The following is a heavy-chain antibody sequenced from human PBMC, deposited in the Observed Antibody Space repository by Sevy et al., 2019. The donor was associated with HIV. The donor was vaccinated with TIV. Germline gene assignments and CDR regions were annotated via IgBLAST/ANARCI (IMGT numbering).Heavy chain of an antibody. Sequence: GASVKVSCKASGYTFASYGISWVRQAPGQGLEWMGWVTPYNGHKKDAQKLQGRVTMTTDTSTSTAYMELRSLRSDDTAVYYCARYLEGLRPWEYNWFDPWGQGTLVTVSS. CDR2: VTPYNGHK. J-gene: IGHJ5*02. D-gene: IGHD1-26*01. CDR1: GYTFASYG. CDR3: ARYLEGLRPWEYNWFDP. V-gene: IGHV1-18*01.